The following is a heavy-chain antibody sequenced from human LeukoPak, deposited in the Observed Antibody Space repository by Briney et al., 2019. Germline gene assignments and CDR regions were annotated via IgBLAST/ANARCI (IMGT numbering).Heavy chain of an antibody. V-gene: IGHV3-74*01. CDR3: ARGGFGHNMDV. D-gene: IGHD3-3*01. Sequence: GGSLRLSCVASEFTFSNYWLHWVRQAPGKGPVWVSRINSDGSNTIYADSVKGRSTISRDNAKNTVYLQMNSLRVEDTAIYYCARGGFGHNMDVWGKGTTVTVSS. CDR2: INSDGSNT. J-gene: IGHJ6*03. CDR1: EFTFSNYW.